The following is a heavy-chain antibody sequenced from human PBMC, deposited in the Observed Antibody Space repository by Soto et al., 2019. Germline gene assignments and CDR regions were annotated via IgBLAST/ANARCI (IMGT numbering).Heavy chain of an antibody. V-gene: IGHV3-74*01. D-gene: IGHD6-13*01. Sequence: EVQLVESGGGVVQPGGSLRLSCAASGFTFSSYWMHWVRQAPGKGLVWVSRVNPDGSDTSYADSVKGRFTISRDNAKNTLYLQMNSLRAEDTAVYYCARVAVGSYYFGYWGQGTLLTVSS. J-gene: IGHJ4*02. CDR1: GFTFSSYW. CDR3: ARVAVGSYYFGY. CDR2: VNPDGSDT.